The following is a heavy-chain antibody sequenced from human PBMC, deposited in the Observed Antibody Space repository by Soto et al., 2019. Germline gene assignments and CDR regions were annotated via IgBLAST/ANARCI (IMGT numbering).Heavy chain of an antibody. Sequence: PSETLSLTCTVSGGTISSWYWSWVRQAPGKGLEWVANIKQDGSEKYYVDSVKGRFTISRDNAKNSLYLQMNSLRAEDTAVYYCARDWYYDFWSGYNWFDPWGQGTLVTVAS. J-gene: IGHJ5*02. CDR1: GGTISSWY. CDR3: ARDWYYDFWSGYNWFDP. CDR2: IKQDGSEK. D-gene: IGHD3-3*01. V-gene: IGHV3-7*01.